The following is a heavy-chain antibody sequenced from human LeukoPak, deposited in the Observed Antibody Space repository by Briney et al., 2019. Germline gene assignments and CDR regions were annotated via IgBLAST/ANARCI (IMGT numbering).Heavy chain of an antibody. Sequence: SVKVSCKASGGTFSSYAISWVRQAPGQGLEWMGGIIPIFGTANYAQKFQGRVTITADESTSTAYMELSSLRSEDTAVYYCARDRRPSYDSSGYYYLAFDYWGQGTLVTVSS. CDR2: IIPIFGTA. CDR3: ARDRRPSYDSSGYYYLAFDY. J-gene: IGHJ4*02. CDR1: GGTFSSYA. V-gene: IGHV1-69*13. D-gene: IGHD3-22*01.